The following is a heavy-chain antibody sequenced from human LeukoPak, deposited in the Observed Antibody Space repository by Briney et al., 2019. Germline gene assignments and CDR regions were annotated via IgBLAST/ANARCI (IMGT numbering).Heavy chain of an antibody. Sequence: GGSLRLSCAVSGITFGNNWMHWVRQGPGKGLVWISRINSDGGGAIYADSVKGRFTVSRDNAKNTLYLQMNSPRAEDTAVYYCARDVPHNWFDTWGQGTLVTVSS. V-gene: IGHV3-74*01. J-gene: IGHJ5*02. CDR1: GITFGNNW. CDR3: ARDVPHNWFDT. CDR2: INSDGGGA.